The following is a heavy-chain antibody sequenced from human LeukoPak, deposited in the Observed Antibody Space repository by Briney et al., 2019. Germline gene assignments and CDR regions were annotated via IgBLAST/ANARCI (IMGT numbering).Heavy chain of an antibody. CDR1: GGSFSGYH. CDR3: ARVGGRCFDWLHYYYGMDV. D-gene: IGHD3-9*01. CDR2: INHSGST. V-gene: IGHV4-34*01. J-gene: IGHJ6*02. Sequence: SETLSLTCAVYGGSFSGYHWSWIRQPPGKGLEWNGEINHSGSTNYNPSLKSRVTISVDTSKNQFSLKLSSVTAADTAVYYCARVGGRCFDWLHYYYGMDVWGQGTTVTVSS.